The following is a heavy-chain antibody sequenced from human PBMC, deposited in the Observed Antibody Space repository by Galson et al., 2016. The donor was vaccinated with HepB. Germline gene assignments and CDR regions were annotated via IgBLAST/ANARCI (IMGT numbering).Heavy chain of an antibody. V-gene: IGHV4-34*01. Sequence: SETLSLTCVVYGGSFSGYYWSWIRQPPGKGLEWIGEINHSGRTNYNPSLKSRVTISVDTSTNQFSLRLTSVTAADTALYYCARGARRQLVHSNWFDPWGQGTLVTVSS. CDR3: ARGARRQLVHSNWFDP. CDR2: INHSGRT. CDR1: GGSFSGYY. J-gene: IGHJ5*02. D-gene: IGHD6-6*01.